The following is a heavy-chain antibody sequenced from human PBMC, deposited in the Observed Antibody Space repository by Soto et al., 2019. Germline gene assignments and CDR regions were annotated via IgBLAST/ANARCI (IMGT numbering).Heavy chain of an antibody. CDR2: IYYSGST. J-gene: IGHJ5*02. D-gene: IGHD6-13*01. CDR3: ARHLKHSSSWPLVWFDP. V-gene: IGHV4-39*01. Sequence: SETLSLTCTVSGGSISSSSYYWGWIRQPPGKGLEWIGSIYYSGSTYYNPSLKSRVTISVDTSKNQFSLKLSSVTAADTAVYYCARHLKHSSSWPLVWFDPWGQGTLVTVSS. CDR1: GGSISSSSYY.